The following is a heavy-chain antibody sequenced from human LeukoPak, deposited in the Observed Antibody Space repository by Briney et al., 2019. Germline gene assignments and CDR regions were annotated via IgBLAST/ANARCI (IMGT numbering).Heavy chain of an antibody. CDR1: GFTFSSYA. V-gene: IGHV3-23*01. Sequence: PGGSLRLSCAASGFTFSSYAMSWVRQAPGKGLEWVSAISGSGGSTYYADSVKGRFTISRDNSKNTLYLQMNSLRAEDTAVYYCAALRDYYDSSGSIDYWGQGTLVTVSS. CDR3: AALRDYYDSSGSIDY. D-gene: IGHD3-22*01. J-gene: IGHJ4*02. CDR2: ISGSGGST.